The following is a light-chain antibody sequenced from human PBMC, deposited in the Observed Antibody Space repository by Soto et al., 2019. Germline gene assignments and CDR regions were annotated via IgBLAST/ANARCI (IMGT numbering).Light chain of an antibody. CDR1: QSISSY. V-gene: IGKV1-39*01. J-gene: IGKJ5*01. Sequence: DIQMTQSPSSLSASVGDRVTITCRASQSISSYLNWYQQNPGKAPNLLIYTASSLQSGVPSRFSGSGSGTDFTLTINSLQPEDFVTYYCQQGYTSPITFGQGTRLEIK. CDR3: QQGYTSPIT. CDR2: TAS.